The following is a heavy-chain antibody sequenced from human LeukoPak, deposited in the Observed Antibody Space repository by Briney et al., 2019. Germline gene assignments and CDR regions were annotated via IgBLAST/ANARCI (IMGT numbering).Heavy chain of an antibody. J-gene: IGHJ3*02. Sequence: MPSETLSLTCAVYGGSFSGYYWSWIRQPPGKGLEWIGEINQSGSTNYNPSLKSRVTISVDTSKNQFSLKLSSVTAADTAVYYCARSAHNRAYYYDSSGYKAFDIWGQGTMVTVSS. CDR3: ARSAHNRAYYYDSSGYKAFDI. D-gene: IGHD3-22*01. V-gene: IGHV4-34*01. CDR1: GGSFSGYY. CDR2: INQSGST.